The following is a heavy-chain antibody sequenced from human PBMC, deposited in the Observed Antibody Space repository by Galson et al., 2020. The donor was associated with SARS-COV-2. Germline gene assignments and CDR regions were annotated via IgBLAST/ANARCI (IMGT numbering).Heavy chain of an antibody. CDR1: GFTFSDYY. D-gene: IGHD2-15*01. CDR3: ARDGGRGVVVAATPYYYYGMDV. Sequence: TGGSLRLSCAASGFTFSDYYMSWIRQAPGKGLEWVSYISSSGSTIYYADSVKGRFTISRDNAKNSLYLQMNSLRAEDTAVYYCARDGGRGVVVAATPYYYYGMDVWGQGTTVTVSS. J-gene: IGHJ6*02. CDR2: ISSSGSTI. V-gene: IGHV3-11*01.